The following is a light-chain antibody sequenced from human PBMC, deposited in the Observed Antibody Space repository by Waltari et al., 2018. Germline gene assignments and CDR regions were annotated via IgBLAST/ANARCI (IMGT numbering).Light chain of an antibody. Sequence: DIVMTQSPDSLVVSLGERATLTCKSSRNLLYSPNNKDFLAWYQQKPGQPPKLLIYWASTRESGVPDRFTGSGSGTDFSLTISSLQAEDVAVYYCQQYYDTPYTFGQGTKLEIK. CDR3: QQYYDTPYT. J-gene: IGKJ2*01. CDR2: WAS. CDR1: RNLLYSPNNKDF. V-gene: IGKV4-1*01.